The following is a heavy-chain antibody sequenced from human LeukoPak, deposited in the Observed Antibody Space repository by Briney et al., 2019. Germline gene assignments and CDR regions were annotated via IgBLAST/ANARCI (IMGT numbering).Heavy chain of an antibody. D-gene: IGHD3-9*01. J-gene: IGHJ4*02. CDR2: IYYSGST. CDR3: ASGLTGYYDWYFDY. CDR1: GGSISSYY. V-gene: IGHV4-59*01. Sequence: SETLSLTCTVSGGSISSYYWSWIRQPPGKGLEGSGYIYYSGSTNYNPSLKSRVTISVDTSKNQFSLKLSSVTAADTAVYYCASGLTGYYDWYFDYWGQGTLVTVSS.